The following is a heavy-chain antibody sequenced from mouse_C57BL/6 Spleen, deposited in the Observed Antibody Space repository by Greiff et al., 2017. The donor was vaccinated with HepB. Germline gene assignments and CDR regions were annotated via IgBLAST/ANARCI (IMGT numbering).Heavy chain of an antibody. CDR3: ARGYYDGSSYEAWFAD. CDR2: ISDGGSYT. D-gene: IGHD1-1*01. V-gene: IGHV5-4*03. Sequence: EVKLVESGGGLVKPGGSLKLSCAASGFTFSSYAMSWVRQTPEKRLEWVATISDGGSYTYYPDNVKGRFTISRDNAKNNRYLQMSQLKSEDTAMYYCARGYYDGSSYEAWFADWGQGTLVTVSA. J-gene: IGHJ3*01. CDR1: GFTFSSYA.